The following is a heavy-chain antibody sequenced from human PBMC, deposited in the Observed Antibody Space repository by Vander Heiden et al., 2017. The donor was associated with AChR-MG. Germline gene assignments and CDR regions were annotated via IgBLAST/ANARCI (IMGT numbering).Heavy chain of an antibody. V-gene: IGHV1-8*01. CDR3: ARGGTVYYDCWSGYGYFDL. Sequence: QVQLVQSGAEVKKPGASVKVSCKASGYTFTSYDIHWVRQATGQGLEWMGWMNPNSGNTGYAQKFQGRVTMTRNTSISTAYMELSSLRSEDTAVYYCARGGTVYYDCWSGYGYFDLWGRGTLVTVSS. J-gene: IGHJ2*01. CDR2: MNPNSGNT. D-gene: IGHD3-3*01. CDR1: GYTFTSYD.